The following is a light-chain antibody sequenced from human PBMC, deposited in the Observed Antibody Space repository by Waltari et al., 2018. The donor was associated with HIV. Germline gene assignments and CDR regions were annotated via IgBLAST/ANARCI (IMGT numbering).Light chain of an antibody. V-gene: IGKV1-39*01. CDR1: QTLSNR. Sequence: DIQMTQSPSSLSASLGDRVTITCRASQTLSNRLNWYQQEPGKAPKLLIYAASSLQSGVPSRFSGSGSETDFTLTISSLQPEDFATYYCQQSYGTPPYTFGQGTKLEIK. CDR2: AAS. CDR3: QQSYGTPPYT. J-gene: IGKJ2*01.